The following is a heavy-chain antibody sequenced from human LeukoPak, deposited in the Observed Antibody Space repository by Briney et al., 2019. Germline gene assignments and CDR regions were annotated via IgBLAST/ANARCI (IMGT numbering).Heavy chain of an antibody. CDR2: ISTRSSYI. D-gene: IGHD3-10*01. V-gene: IGHV3-21*01. CDR3: AARDSYGSESYPIDY. CDR1: GFTFSSYS. Sequence: PGGSLRLSCAASGFTFSSYSMNWVRQAPGKGLEWVSSISTRSSYIYYADSVKGRFTISRDNARNSLSPQMNSMRAEDTAVYYCAARDSYGSESYPIDYWGQGTLVTVSS. J-gene: IGHJ4*02.